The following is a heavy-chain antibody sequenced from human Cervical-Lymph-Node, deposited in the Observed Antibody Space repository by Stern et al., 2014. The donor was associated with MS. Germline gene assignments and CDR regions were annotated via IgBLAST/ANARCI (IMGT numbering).Heavy chain of an antibody. CDR1: GGAVSDYY. J-gene: IGHJ2*01. V-gene: IGHV4-59*02. D-gene: IGHD2-21*02. CDR2: ISDTGTT. Sequence: QVQLQESGPGLVKPSETLSLTCTVSGGAVSDYYWTGIRQRHGKGMEWIGSISDTGTTNYNPSLHSRVTITLDTSQNQVSLRLRSVTAADTAVYYCARDPSTTASDWFFDLWGRGSLVTVSS. CDR3: ARDPSTTASDWFFDL.